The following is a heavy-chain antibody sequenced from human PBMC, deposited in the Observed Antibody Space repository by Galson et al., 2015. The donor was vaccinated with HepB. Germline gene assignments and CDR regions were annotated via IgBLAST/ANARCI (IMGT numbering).Heavy chain of an antibody. D-gene: IGHD3-16*02. V-gene: IGHV4-34*01. J-gene: IGHJ5*02. CDR3: ARGRYYDYVWGSYRYFPWFDP. Sequence: LRLSCAVSGFHFSSYWMTWVRQPPGKGLEWIGEINHSGSTNYNPSLKSRVTISVDTSKNQFSLKLSSVTAADTAVYYCARGRYYDYVWGSYRYFPWFDPGGQGTLVTVSS. CDR1: GFHFSSYW. CDR2: INHSGST.